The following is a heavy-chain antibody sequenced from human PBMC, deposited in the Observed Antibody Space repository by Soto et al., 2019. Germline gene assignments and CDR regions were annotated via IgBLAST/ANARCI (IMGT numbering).Heavy chain of an antibody. CDR3: ARDFPGYCSGGSCFWFDP. CDR1: RGTVSSFA. Sequence: SVKVYFKASRGTVSSFAMSWVRQAPGQGLEWMGGIIPIFGTANYAQKFQGRVTITADKSTSTAYMELSSLRSEDTAVYYCARDFPGYCSGGSCFWFDPWGQGTLVTVSS. J-gene: IGHJ5*02. V-gene: IGHV1-69*06. D-gene: IGHD2-15*01. CDR2: IIPIFGTA.